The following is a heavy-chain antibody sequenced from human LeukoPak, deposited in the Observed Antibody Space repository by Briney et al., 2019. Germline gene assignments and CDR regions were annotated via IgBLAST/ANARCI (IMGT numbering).Heavy chain of an antibody. J-gene: IGHJ4*02. V-gene: IGHV3-53*01. D-gene: IGHD4-17*01. Sequence: GGSLRLSCAASGFTVSSNYMSWARQAPGKGLEWVSVIYSGGSTYYADSVKGRFTISRDNSKNTLYLQMNSLRAEDTAVYYCARVLLDYGDSPFDYWGQGTLVTVSS. CDR1: GFTVSSNY. CDR2: IYSGGST. CDR3: ARVLLDYGDSPFDY.